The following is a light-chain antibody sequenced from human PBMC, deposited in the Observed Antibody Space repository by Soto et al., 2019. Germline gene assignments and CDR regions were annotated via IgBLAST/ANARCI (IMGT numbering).Light chain of an antibody. CDR2: AGY. CDR3: QKSYTIPLT. V-gene: IGKV1-39*01. Sequence: DIQLTQSPSSLSASVGDRVTITCRASQPISSHLNWFQQKPGKAPRLLIYAGYRLLGGVPRRVSASGSGTDFTLTLSSLQPEDFATYFCQKSYTIPLTFGQGTNVEIK. J-gene: IGKJ1*01. CDR1: QPISSH.